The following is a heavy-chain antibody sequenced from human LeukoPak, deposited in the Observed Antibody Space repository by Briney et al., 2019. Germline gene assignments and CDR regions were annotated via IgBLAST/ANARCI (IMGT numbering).Heavy chain of an antibody. D-gene: IGHD3-22*01. V-gene: IGHV4-39*07. CDR1: GGSITSSSYY. CDR2: IYFSGST. Sequence: PSETLSLTCTVSGGSITSSSYYWGWIRQPPGKGLEWIGSIYFSGSTYHNPSLKSRFTISVDTSKNQFSLKLSSVTAADTAVYYCARRRWGGWYDRRQIRNWFDPWGQGTLVTVSS. J-gene: IGHJ5*02. CDR3: ARRRWGGWYDRRQIRNWFDP.